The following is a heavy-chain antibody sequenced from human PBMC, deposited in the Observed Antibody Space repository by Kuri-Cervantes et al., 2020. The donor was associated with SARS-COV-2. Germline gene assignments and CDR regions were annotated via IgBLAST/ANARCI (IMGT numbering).Heavy chain of an antibody. CDR3: ATFPNGWGRAENDAFDI. D-gene: IGHD7-27*01. Sequence: SQTLSLTCAVYGGSFSGYYWSWIRQPPGKGLEWIGEINHSGSTNYNPSLKSRVTISVDTSKNQFSLKLSSVTAADTAVYYCATFPNGWGRAENDAFDIWGQGTTVTVSS. CDR2: INHSGST. V-gene: IGHV4-34*01. CDR1: GGSFSGYY. J-gene: IGHJ3*02.